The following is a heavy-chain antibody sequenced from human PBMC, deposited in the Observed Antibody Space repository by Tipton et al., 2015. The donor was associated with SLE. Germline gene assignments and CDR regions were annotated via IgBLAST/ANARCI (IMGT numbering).Heavy chain of an antibody. Sequence: TLSLTCAVYGGSFSGYYWSWIRQPPGKGLEWIGEINHSGSTYYNPSLKSRVTISVDTSKNQFSLKLSFVTAADTAVYYCARVGMDYYDSGNDAFDIWGQGTMVTVSS. J-gene: IGHJ3*02. CDR1: GGSFSGYY. V-gene: IGHV4-34*01. CDR3: ARVGMDYYDSGNDAFDI. CDR2: INHSGST. D-gene: IGHD3-22*01.